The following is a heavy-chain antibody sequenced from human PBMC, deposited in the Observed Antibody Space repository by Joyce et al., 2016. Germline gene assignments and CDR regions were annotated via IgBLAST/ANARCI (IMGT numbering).Heavy chain of an antibody. Sequence: EVQLVQSGAEVKKPGESLKISCKGSGFRFSSYWIGWVRQKPGKGLEWLGVISPGDSDTEYSPSFRGEVTVSVDASTNTAVLEGASLKASDTAMYFGARHQKPDLGDIWGQGTLVTVSS. D-gene: IGHD1-14*01. CDR3: ARHQKPDLGDI. V-gene: IGHV5-51*01. CDR2: ISPGDSDT. J-gene: IGHJ4*02. CDR1: GFRFSSYW.